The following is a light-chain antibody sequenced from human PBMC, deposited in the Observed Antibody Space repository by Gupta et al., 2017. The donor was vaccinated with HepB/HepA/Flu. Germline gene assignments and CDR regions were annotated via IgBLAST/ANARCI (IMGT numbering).Light chain of an antibody. CDR3: EQRDSTPKT. CDR1: QSISSY. Sequence: DIQMTQSPSSLSASVGDSVTITCRASQSISSYLNWYQQKPGEAPKLLIDAASSLQSGVPSRFSGSGSGTDFTLIISRLPPEDFATYYCEQRDSTPKTFGQGTKVEIK. CDR2: AAS. V-gene: IGKV1-39*01. J-gene: IGKJ1*01.